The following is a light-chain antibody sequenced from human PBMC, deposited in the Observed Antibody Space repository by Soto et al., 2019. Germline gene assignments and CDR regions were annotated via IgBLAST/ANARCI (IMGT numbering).Light chain of an antibody. V-gene: IGLV2-23*01. CDR3: CSYAGV. CDR1: SSDVGSYNL. J-gene: IGLJ3*02. Sequence: QSALTQPASVSGSPGQSITISCTGTSSDVGSYNLVSWYQQHPSKAPKLMIYEGSKRPSGVSNRFSGSKSGNTASLTISGLQAEDEADYYCCSYAGVFGGGTKLTVL. CDR2: EGS.